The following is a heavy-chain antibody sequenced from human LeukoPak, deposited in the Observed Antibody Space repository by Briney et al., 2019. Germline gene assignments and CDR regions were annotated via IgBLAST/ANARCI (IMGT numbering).Heavy chain of an antibody. D-gene: IGHD3-16*01. Sequence: ASVKVSCKASGGTFSSYAISWVRQAPGQGLEWMGGIIPIFGTANYAQKFQGRVTITADESTSTAYMELSSLRSEDTAVYYCAREGGGPNWFDPWGQGTLVTVSS. CDR1: GGTFSSYA. V-gene: IGHV1-69*13. J-gene: IGHJ5*02. CDR2: IIPIFGTA. CDR3: AREGGGPNWFDP.